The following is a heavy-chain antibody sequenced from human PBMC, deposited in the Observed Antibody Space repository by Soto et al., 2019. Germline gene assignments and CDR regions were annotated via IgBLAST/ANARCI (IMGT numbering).Heavy chain of an antibody. CDR2: IYPGDSDT. CDR1: GYSFTTYW. D-gene: IGHD1-26*01. Sequence: GESLKISCRGSGYSFTTYWIGWVRQMPGKGLEWMGIIYPGDSDTKYSPSFQGQVTISADKSISTAYVQWSSLKASDTAMYYCARAVSGSYWDWGQGTLVTVSS. V-gene: IGHV5-51*01. CDR3: ARAVSGSYWD. J-gene: IGHJ4*02.